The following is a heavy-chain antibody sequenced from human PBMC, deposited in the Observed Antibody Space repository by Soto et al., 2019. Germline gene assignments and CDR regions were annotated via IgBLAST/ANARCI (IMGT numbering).Heavy chain of an antibody. V-gene: IGHV1-69*12. CDR3: ARSGGLDRDFNY. J-gene: IGHJ4*02. CDR1: GGTFSSDS. D-gene: IGHD2-15*01. CDR2: IIPMFDTP. Sequence: QVQLVQSGAEVKKPGSSVKVSCKASGGTFSSDSFSWVRQAPGQGLEWMGGIIPMFDTPIYAQKFQDRVTITADESTSTADMQLRSLRSGDTAVCYCARSGGLDRDFNYWGQGSLGTVSA.